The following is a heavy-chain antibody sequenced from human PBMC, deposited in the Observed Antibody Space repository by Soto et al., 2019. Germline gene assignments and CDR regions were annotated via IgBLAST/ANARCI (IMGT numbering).Heavy chain of an antibody. J-gene: IGHJ4*02. CDR2: ISGSGGST. CDR3: GAECSSGWYADY. D-gene: IGHD6-19*01. V-gene: IGHV3-23*01. CDR1: GFTFSSYA. Sequence: GGSLRLSCAASGFTFSSYAMSWVRQAPGKGLEWVSAISGSGGSTYYADSVKGRFTISRDNSKNTLYLQMNSLRAEDTAVYYCGAECSSGWYADYWGQGTLVTVSS.